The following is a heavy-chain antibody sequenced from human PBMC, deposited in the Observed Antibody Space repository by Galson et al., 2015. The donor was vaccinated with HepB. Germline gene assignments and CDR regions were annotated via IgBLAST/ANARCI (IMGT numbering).Heavy chain of an antibody. J-gene: IGHJ4*02. Sequence: SLRLSCAASGFTFRSYAMSWVRQAPGKGLEWVSTISDSGGSTYYADSVKGRFTISRDNSKSTLYLQMHSLRVEDTAVYYCAKDRVITWEGFDYWGQGTLVTVSS. V-gene: IGHV3-23*01. CDR1: GFTFRSYA. D-gene: IGHD1-26*01. CDR2: ISDSGGST. CDR3: AKDRVITWEGFDY.